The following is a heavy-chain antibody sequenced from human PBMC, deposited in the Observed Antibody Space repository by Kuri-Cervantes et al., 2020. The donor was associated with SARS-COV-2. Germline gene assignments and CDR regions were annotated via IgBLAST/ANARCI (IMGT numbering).Heavy chain of an antibody. Sequence: ASVKVSCKASGYTFTSYYMHWVRQAPGQGLEWMGIINPSGGSTSYAQKFQGRVTMTRDTSTSTVYMELSSLRSEDMAVYYCAREDIVVVPAYYDDAFDIWGQGTMVTVSS. CDR2: INPSGGST. CDR1: GYTFTSYY. CDR3: AREDIVVVPAYYDDAFDI. V-gene: IGHV1-46*01. J-gene: IGHJ3*02. D-gene: IGHD2-2*01.